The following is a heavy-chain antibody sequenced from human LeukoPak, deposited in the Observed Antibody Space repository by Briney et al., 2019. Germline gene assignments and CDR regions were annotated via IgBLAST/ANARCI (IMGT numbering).Heavy chain of an antibody. CDR1: GGFISSYY. D-gene: IGHD1-26*01. Sequence: SETLSLTSTVAGGFISSYYWSWIRQPPGKGREWIGYIYYSGTTSYNPSFKSRATISLATSKNHFTRKLSSVTARTTAVNYCARYRGSYPHDSFDIWGEGTMVTVSS. CDR3: ARYRGSYPHDSFDI. V-gene: IGHV4-59*01. CDR2: IYYSGTT. J-gene: IGHJ3*02.